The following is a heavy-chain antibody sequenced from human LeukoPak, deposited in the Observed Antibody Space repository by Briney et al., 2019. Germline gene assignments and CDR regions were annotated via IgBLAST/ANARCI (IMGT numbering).Heavy chain of an antibody. CDR3: ARDSGTDYYDSSGSIDY. CDR2: ISYDGSNK. CDR1: GFTFSSYA. V-gene: IGHV3-30*04. D-gene: IGHD3-22*01. Sequence: PGGSLRLSCAAPGFTFSSYAMHWVRQAPGKGLEWVAVISYDGSNKYYADSVKGRFTISRDNSKNTLYLQMNSLRAEDTAVYYCARDSGTDYYDSSGSIDYWGQGTLVTVSS. J-gene: IGHJ4*02.